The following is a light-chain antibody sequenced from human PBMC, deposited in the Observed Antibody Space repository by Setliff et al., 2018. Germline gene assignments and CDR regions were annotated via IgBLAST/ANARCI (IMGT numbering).Light chain of an antibody. CDR2: EDN. J-gene: IGLJ2*01. V-gene: IGLV6-57*01. CDR3: QSYDSSNRV. CDR1: SGSIASNY. Sequence: NFMLTQPHSVSESPGKTVTISCTRSSGSIASNYVQWYQQRPGSSPTTVIYEDNQRPSGVPDRFSGSIDSSSNSASLNISGLKTEDEADYYCQSYDSSNRVFGGGTKVTVL.